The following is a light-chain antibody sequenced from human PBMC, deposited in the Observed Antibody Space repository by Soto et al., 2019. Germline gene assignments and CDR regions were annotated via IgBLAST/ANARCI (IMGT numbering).Light chain of an antibody. J-gene: IGKJ1*01. CDR1: DSVSRN. Sequence: EVVMTQPPATLSVSPGERATLSCRASDSVSRNLAWYQQKPGQAPRLLIYDASTRATGIPDRFSGGGSGTDFTLTISRLEPEDFAVYYCQQYGSSPPWTFGQGTKVDIK. CDR3: QQYGSSPPWT. V-gene: IGKV3-20*01. CDR2: DAS.